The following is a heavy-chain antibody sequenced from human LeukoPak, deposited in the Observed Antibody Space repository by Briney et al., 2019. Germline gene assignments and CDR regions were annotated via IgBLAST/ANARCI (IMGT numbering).Heavy chain of an antibody. Sequence: GGSLRLSCAASGFTFSTYGMHWVRQAPGKGLEWVAVISSDGSKEYYADSVKGRFTISRDNSENTLYLQMNSLRAEDTAVYYCAKDLGGLYFADYWGQGTLVTVSS. J-gene: IGHJ4*02. V-gene: IGHV3-30*18. CDR2: ISSDGSKE. D-gene: IGHD3-16*01. CDR3: AKDLGGLYFADY. CDR1: GFTFSTYG.